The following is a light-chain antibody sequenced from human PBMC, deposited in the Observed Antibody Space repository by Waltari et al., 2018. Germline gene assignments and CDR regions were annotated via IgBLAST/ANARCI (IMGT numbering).Light chain of an antibody. Sequence: EIVLTQSPATLSLSAGERATLSCRASQSVFNFLAWYQQKPGQAPRLLIYDTSKRATGIPARFSGSGSGTDFTLTISNLEAEDFALYFCQQYDSAPLTFGGGTKV. CDR2: DTS. J-gene: IGKJ4*01. CDR1: QSVFNF. CDR3: QQYDSAPLT. V-gene: IGKV3-11*01.